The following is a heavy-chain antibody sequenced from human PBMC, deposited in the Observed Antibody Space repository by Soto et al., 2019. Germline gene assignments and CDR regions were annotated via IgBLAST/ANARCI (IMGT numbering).Heavy chain of an antibody. CDR2: VSAYNGNT. V-gene: IGHV1-18*04. CDR1: GYTFTSYG. J-gene: IGHJ6*02. Sequence: ASVKVSCKASGYTFTSYGISWVRQAPGQELEWMGWVSAYNGNTNYAQKLQGRVTMTTDTSTSTAYMELRRLRSDDTAVYYCARGGAARGQYYYYGMDVWGQGTTVTVSS. CDR3: ARGGAARGQYYYYGMDV. D-gene: IGHD6-6*01.